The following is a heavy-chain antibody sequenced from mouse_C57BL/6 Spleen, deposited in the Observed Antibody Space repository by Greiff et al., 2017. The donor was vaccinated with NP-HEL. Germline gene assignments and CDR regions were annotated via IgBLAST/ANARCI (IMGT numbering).Heavy chain of an antibody. CDR2: ISSGGSYT. CDR3: ARTTVDYFDY. Sequence: EVKLVESGGDLVKPGGSLKLSCAASGFTFSSYGMSWVRQTPDKRLEWVATISSGGSYTYYLDSVKGRFTISRDNAKNTLYLQMSSLKSEDTAMYYCARTTVDYFDYWGQGTTLTVSS. J-gene: IGHJ2*01. D-gene: IGHD1-1*01. CDR1: GFTFSSYG. V-gene: IGHV5-6*01.